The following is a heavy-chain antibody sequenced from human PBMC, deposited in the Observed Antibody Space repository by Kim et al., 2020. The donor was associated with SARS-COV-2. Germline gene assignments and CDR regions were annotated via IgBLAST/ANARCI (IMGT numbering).Heavy chain of an antibody. Sequence: SETLSLTCTVSGGSISSSSYYWGWIRQPPGKGLEWIGSIYYSGSTYYNPSLKSRVTISVDTSKNQFSLKLSSVTAADTAVYYCARRVAAAGSDYWGQGTLVTVSS. D-gene: IGHD6-13*01. CDR1: GGSISSSSYY. V-gene: IGHV4-39*01. J-gene: IGHJ4*02. CDR3: ARRVAAAGSDY. CDR2: IYYSGST.